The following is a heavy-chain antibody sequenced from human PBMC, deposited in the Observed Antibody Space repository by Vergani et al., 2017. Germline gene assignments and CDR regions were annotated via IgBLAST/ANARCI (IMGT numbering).Heavy chain of an antibody. D-gene: IGHD6-13*01. Sequence: QVQLQESGPGLVKPSQTLSLTCTVSGGSISSGSYYWSWIRQPAGKGLEWIGRIYTSGSTNYNPSLKSRVTISVDTSKNQFSLKLSSVTAADTAVYYCARETGSSWYGGNWFDPWGQGTLVTVSS. CDR1: GGSISSGSYY. CDR2: IYTSGST. V-gene: IGHV4-61*02. CDR3: ARETGSSWYGGNWFDP. J-gene: IGHJ5*02.